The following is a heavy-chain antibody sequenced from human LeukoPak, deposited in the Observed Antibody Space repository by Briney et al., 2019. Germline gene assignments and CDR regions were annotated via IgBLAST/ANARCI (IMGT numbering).Heavy chain of an antibody. CDR1: GYTFTGYY. D-gene: IGHD4-23*01. CDR3: ARWKDYGGNPPHAFDI. V-gene: IGHV1-2*04. CDR2: INPNSGGT. J-gene: IGHJ3*02. Sequence: GASVTVSCKASGYTFTGYYMHWVRQAPGQGLEWMGWINPNSGGTNYAQKFQGWVTMTRDTSISTAYMELSRLRSDDTAVYYCARWKDYGGNPPHAFDIWGQGTMVTVSS.